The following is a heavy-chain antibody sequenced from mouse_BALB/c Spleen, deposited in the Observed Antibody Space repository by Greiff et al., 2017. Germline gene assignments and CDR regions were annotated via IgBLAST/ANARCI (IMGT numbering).Heavy chain of an antibody. J-gene: IGHJ1*01. CDR2: INPSTGYT. CDR3: AREVYYGNYWDSDV. V-gene: IGHV1-7*01. D-gene: IGHD2-1*01. Sequence: QVQLQQSGAELAKPGASVKMSCKASGYTFTSYWMHWVKQRPGQGLEWIGYINPSTGYTEYNQKFKDKATLTADKSSSTAYMQLSSLTSEDSAVYNCAREVYYGNYWDSDVWGAETTGTVSS. CDR1: GYTFTSYW.